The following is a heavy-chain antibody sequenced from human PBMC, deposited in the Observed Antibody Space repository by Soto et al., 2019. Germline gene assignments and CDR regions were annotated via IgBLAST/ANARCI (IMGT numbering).Heavy chain of an antibody. D-gene: IGHD3-3*01. Sequence: SETLSLTCAVCGGSFSGYYWSWIRQPPGKGLEWIGEINHSGSTNYNPSLKSRVTISVDTSKNQFSLKLSSVTAADTAVYYCARDNYDFWSDQNWFDPWGQGTLVTVSS. CDR3: ARDNYDFWSDQNWFDP. CDR1: GGSFSGYY. CDR2: INHSGST. V-gene: IGHV4-34*01. J-gene: IGHJ5*02.